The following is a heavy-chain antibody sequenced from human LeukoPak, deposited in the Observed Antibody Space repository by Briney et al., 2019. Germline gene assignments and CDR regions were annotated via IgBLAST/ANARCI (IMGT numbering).Heavy chain of an antibody. Sequence: ASVKVSCKASGYTFTGYFMHWVRQAPGQGPEWMGWINPNSGGTNYAQKLQGRVTMTTDTSTSTAYMELRSLRSDDTAVYYCARDPGYCSSISCPRPFDYWGQGTLVAVSS. J-gene: IGHJ4*02. V-gene: IGHV1-2*02. D-gene: IGHD2-2*01. CDR1: GYTFTGYF. CDR3: ARDPGYCSSISCPRPFDY. CDR2: INPNSGGT.